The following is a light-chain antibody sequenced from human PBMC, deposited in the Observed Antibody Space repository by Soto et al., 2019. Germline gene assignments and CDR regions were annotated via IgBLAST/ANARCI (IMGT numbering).Light chain of an antibody. CDR2: GAS. J-gene: IGKJ1*01. CDR1: QSVSSSY. CDR3: QQYGSSPPWT. Sequence: EIVLTQCPGTLSLSPGERATLSCRASQSVSSSYLAWYQQKPGQAPRLLIYGASRRATGIPDRFSGRGSGTGFLLTISRLEPEDVAVYYCQQYGSSPPWTFGQGTKVEI. V-gene: IGKV3-20*01.